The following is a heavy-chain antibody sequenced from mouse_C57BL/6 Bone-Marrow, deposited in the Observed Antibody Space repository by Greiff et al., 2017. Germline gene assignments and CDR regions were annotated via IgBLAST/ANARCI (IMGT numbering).Heavy chain of an antibody. CDR2: ISSGGDYI. CDR3: TRVLLGFDY. Sequence: EVQGVESGEGLVKPGGSLKLSCAASGFTFSSYAMSWVRQTPEKRLEWVAYISSGGDYIYYADTVKGRFTISRDNARNTLYLQMSSLKSEDTAMXYCTRVLLGFDYWGQGTTLTVSS. V-gene: IGHV5-9-1*02. J-gene: IGHJ2*01. D-gene: IGHD4-1*01. CDR1: GFTFSSYA.